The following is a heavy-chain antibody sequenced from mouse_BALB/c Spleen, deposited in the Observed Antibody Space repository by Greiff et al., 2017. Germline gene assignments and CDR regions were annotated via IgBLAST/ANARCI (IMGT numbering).Heavy chain of an antibody. D-gene: IGHD1-1*01. CDR2: INPYNGAT. CDR1: GYSFTGYY. CDR3: TRSRVYYYGSFDY. J-gene: IGHJ2*01. Sequence: VQLQQSGPELVKPGASVKISCKASGYSFTGYYMHWVKQSHVKSLEWIGRINPYNGATSYNQNFKDKASLTVDKSSSTAYMQLSSLTSEDSAVYYCTRSRVYYYGSFDYWGQGTTLTVSS. V-gene: IGHV1-31*01.